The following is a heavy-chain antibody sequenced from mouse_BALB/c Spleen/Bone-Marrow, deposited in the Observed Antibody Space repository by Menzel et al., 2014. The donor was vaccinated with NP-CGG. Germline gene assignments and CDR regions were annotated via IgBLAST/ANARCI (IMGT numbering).Heavy chain of an antibody. J-gene: IGHJ2*01. V-gene: IGHV3-1*02. CDR1: GYSITSGYS. CDR3: ARLDGSKGFDY. D-gene: IGHD1-1*01. Sequence: EVKLMESGPDLVKPSQSLSLTCTATGYSITSGYSCHWIRQFPGNKLEWMAYIHNSGVTNFNPSLKSRISISRDTSKNQFFLQLNSVPTEDTATYYYARLDGSKGFDYWGQGTTLTVSS. CDR2: IHNSGVT.